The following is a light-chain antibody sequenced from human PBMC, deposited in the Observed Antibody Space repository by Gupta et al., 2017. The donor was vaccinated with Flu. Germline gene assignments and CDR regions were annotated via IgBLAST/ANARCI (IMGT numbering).Light chain of an antibody. J-gene: IGLJ2*01. CDR2: SNN. Sequence: QSVLTQPASASGTPGQRVTISCSGSSSNIGSNTVHWYHQLPVTASKLLIYSNNQRPSGVPDRFSGSKSGTSASLAISWLQAEDEADYYCAACDDILNGVVFGGGTKLTVL. V-gene: IGLV1-44*01. CDR3: AACDDILNGVV. CDR1: SSNIGSNT.